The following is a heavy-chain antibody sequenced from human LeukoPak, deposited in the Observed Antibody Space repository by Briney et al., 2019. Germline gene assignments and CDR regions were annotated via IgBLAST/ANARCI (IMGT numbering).Heavy chain of an antibody. CDR1: GGSFSGYY. CDR2: INHSGST. J-gene: IGHJ4*02. CDR3: ARHYGRWKVEAISYFDY. D-gene: IGHD1-26*01. V-gene: IGHV4-34*01. Sequence: SETLSLTCAVYGGSFSGYYWNWIRQPPGKGLEWIGEINHSGSTNYNPSLKSRVTISVDTSKNQFSLTLKFVTAADTAVYYCARHYGRWKVEAISYFDYWGQGTLVTVSS.